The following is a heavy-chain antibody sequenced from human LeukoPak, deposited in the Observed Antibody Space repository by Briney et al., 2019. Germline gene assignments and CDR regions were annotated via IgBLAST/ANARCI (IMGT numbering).Heavy chain of an antibody. CDR2: ISYDGSNK. J-gene: IGHJ4*02. Sequence: PGRSLRLSCAASGFTFSSYGMHWVRQAPGKGLEWVAVISYDGSNKYYADSVKGRFTISRDNSKNTLYLQMNSLRAEDTAVYYCASSVLRFLEWSYYFDYWGQGALVTVSS. CDR1: GFTFSSYG. V-gene: IGHV3-30*03. D-gene: IGHD3-3*01. CDR3: ASSVLRFLEWSYYFDY.